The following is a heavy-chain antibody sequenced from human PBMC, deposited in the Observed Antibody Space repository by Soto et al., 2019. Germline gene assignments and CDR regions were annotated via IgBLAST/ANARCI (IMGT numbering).Heavy chain of an antibody. CDR2: ISGSGGSP. V-gene: IGHV3-23*01. CDR3: ARRTSGWYLNY. D-gene: IGHD6-19*01. CDR1: GFTFSSYA. J-gene: IGHJ4*02. Sequence: EVQLLESGGGLVQPGGSLRLSSAASGFTFSSYAMSWVRQAPGKGLEWVSVISGSGGSPYYADSVKGRFTISRDNSKNTLYLQRSSLRAEDTGVYYWARRTSGWYLNYWGQGTLVTVSS.